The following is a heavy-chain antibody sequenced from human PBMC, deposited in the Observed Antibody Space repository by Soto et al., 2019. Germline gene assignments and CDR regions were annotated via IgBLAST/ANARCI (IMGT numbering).Heavy chain of an antibody. CDR2: IKQDGSEK. CDR3: ARDYVNRGGALDH. V-gene: IGHV3-7*01. Sequence: EVQLVESGGGLVQPGGSLRLSCAASEFTFSSYWMSWVRQAPGKGLEWVANIKQDGSEKYYVDSVKGRFTISRDNAKSSLYLQMSSLRVEDTAVYYCARDYVNRGGALDHWGQGTLVTVSS. D-gene: IGHD3-16*01. J-gene: IGHJ4*02. CDR1: EFTFSSYW.